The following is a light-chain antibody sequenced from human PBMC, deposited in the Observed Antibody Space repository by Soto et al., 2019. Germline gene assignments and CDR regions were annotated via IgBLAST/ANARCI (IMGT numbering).Light chain of an antibody. V-gene: IGLV6-57*04. J-gene: IGLJ2*01. CDR3: QSYDTSSVV. CDR1: SGSIASNY. Sequence: NFMLTQPHSVSESPGKTVTISCTRSSGSIASNYVQWYQQRPGSAPTTVIYEDKQRPSGVPDRFSGSTDSSSNSASLTISGLKTEDEADYYCQSYDTSSVVFGGGTKVTVL. CDR2: EDK.